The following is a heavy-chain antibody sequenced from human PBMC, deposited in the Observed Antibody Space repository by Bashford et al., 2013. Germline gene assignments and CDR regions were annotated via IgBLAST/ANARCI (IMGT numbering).Heavy chain of an antibody. J-gene: IGHJ4*02. CDR1: GGSFSDNS. Sequence: SETLSLTCGIYGGSFSDNSWSWIRQSPGKGLEWIGEITHGGSTTYNPSLDSRVTIAVDTSKNRFSLNLTSVTAADTAVYYCARNRETTSLLYSWGQGTLVTVSS. V-gene: IGHV4-34*01. D-gene: IGHD1-1*01. CDR2: ITHGGST. CDR3: ARNRETTSLLYS.